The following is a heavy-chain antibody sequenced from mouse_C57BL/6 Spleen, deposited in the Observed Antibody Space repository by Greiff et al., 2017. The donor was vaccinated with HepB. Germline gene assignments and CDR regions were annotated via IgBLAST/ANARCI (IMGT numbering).Heavy chain of an antibody. CDR3: ARTSYGSSLYAMDY. J-gene: IGHJ4*01. V-gene: IGHV5-17*01. D-gene: IGHD1-1*01. Sequence: EVKLVESGGGLVKPGGSLKLSCAASGFTFSDYGMHWVRQAPEKGLEWVAYISSGSSTIYYADTVKGRFTISRDNAKNTLFLQMTSLRSEDTAMYYCARTSYGSSLYAMDYWGQGTSVTVSS. CDR2: ISSGSSTI. CDR1: GFTFSDYG.